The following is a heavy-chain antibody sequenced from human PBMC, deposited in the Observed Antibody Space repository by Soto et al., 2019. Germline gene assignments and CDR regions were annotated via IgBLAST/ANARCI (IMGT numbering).Heavy chain of an antibody. CDR3: ASSGSYWYLDL. D-gene: IGHD3-10*01. Sequence: ASVQVSCKASGGTFSSYAISWVRQAPGQGLEWMGGIIPIFGTANYAQKFQGRVTITADESTSTAYMELSSLRSEDTAVYYCASSGSYWYLDLWGRGTLVTVSS. V-gene: IGHV1-69*13. CDR1: GGTFSSYA. CDR2: IIPIFGTA. J-gene: IGHJ2*01.